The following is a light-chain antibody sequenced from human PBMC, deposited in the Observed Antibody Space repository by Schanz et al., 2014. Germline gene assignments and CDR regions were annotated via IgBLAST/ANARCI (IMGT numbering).Light chain of an antibody. CDR3: QQYGSSPPPWT. V-gene: IGKV3-11*01. CDR1: QSVSSY. J-gene: IGKJ1*01. Sequence: EIVLTQSPATLSLSPGERATLSCRASQSVSSYLAWYQQKPGQAPRLLIYDASNRATGIPARFSGSGSGTDFTLTISSLEPEDFAVYYCQQYGSSPPPWTFGQGTKVEIK. CDR2: DAS.